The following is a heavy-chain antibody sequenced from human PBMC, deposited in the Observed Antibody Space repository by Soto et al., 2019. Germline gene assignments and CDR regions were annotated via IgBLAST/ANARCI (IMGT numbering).Heavy chain of an antibody. D-gene: IGHD3-10*01. Sequence: QVQLVQSGAEVKKPGASVKVSCKASGYTFTSYYMHWVRQAPGQGLEWMGIINPSGGSTSYAQKFQGRVTMTRDTSTSTVYMELSSLRSEDTAVYYCARDKYYYGSGKDGMDVWGQGTTVTVSS. V-gene: IGHV1-46*01. CDR2: INPSGGST. J-gene: IGHJ6*02. CDR1: GYTFTSYY. CDR3: ARDKYYYGSGKDGMDV.